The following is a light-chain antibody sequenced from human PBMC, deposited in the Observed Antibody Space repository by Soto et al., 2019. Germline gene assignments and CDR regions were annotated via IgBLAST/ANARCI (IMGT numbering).Light chain of an antibody. V-gene: IGKV3-15*01. CDR3: QQYNNWPHT. CDR2: GAS. Sequence: EIVMTQSPATLSVSPGERATLSCRASQSVSSNLAWYQQKPGQAPRLLIYGASTRATGIPARFSGSGSGTEFPRTISSLQSEDFAVYYCQQYNNWPHTFGQGTKLEIK. CDR1: QSVSSN. J-gene: IGKJ2*01.